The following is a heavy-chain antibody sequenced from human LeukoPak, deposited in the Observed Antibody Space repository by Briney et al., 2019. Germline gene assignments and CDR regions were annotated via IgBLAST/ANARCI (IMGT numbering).Heavy chain of an antibody. CDR2: IKSKTDGCTT. CDR1: GFSFSNAW. V-gene: IGHV3-15*01. Sequence: PGGSLRLSCAASGFSFSNAWMSWVRQAPGKGLEWVGRIKSKTDGCTTDYAAPVKGRFTISRDDSKNTLYLQMNSLKLEDTAVYYCTMHTRYYYDSSGYYHEFYYYYMDVWGKGTTVTISS. J-gene: IGHJ6*03. D-gene: IGHD3-22*01. CDR3: TMHTRYYYDSSGYYHEFYYYYMDV.